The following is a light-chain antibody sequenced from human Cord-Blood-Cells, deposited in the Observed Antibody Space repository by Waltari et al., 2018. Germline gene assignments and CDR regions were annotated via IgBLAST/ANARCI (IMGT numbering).Light chain of an antibody. CDR1: SSDVGGYNL. CDR2: DVS. Sequence: QSALTQPASVSGSPGQSTTIPCTGTSSDVGGYNLLSWYQQHPGKAPKLMIYDVSNGPSGVSNRFSGSKSGNTASLTISGLQAEDEADYYCSSYTSSSTVVFAGGTKLTVL. V-gene: IGLV2-14*01. J-gene: IGLJ2*01. CDR3: SSYTSSSTVV.